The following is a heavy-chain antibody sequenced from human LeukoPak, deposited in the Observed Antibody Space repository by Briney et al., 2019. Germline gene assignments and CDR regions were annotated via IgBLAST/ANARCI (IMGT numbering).Heavy chain of an antibody. D-gene: IGHD4-17*01. CDR3: AKDSGELSSYGDYGDFDN. Sequence: GRSLRLSCAASGFTFSSYGMHWVRQAPGKGLEWVAVIWYDGSNKYYADSVEGRFTISRDNSKNTLYLQMNSLRAEDTAVYYWAKDSGELSSYGDYGDFDNWGQGTLVTLSS. CDR2: IWYDGSNK. J-gene: IGHJ4*02. CDR1: GFTFSSYG. V-gene: IGHV3-33*06.